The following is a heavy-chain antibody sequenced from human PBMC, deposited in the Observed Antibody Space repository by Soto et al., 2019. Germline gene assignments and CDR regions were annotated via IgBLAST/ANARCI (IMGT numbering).Heavy chain of an antibody. V-gene: IGHV1-3*01. D-gene: IGHD6-13*01. CDR3: ARAAPHYYYYYYGMDV. J-gene: IGHJ6*02. Sequence: QVQLVQSGAEVKKPGASVKVSCKASGYTFTSYAMHWVRQAPGQRLEWMGWINAGNGNTKYSQKFQGRVTITRDTSASTAYMELSSLRSEDTAVYYCARAAPHYYYYYYGMDVWGQGTTVTVSS. CDR1: GYTFTSYA. CDR2: INAGNGNT.